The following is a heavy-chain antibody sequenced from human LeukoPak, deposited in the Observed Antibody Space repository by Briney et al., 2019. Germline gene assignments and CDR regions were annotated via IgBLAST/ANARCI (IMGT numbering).Heavy chain of an antibody. D-gene: IGHD2-15*01. CDR1: GGSISSSSYY. CDR3: ARNAAHEYYFDY. J-gene: IGHJ4*02. V-gene: IGHV4-39*07. Sequence: SETLSLTCTVSGGSISSSSYYWGWIRQPPGKGLEWIGEIYHRGSTNYNPSLKSRVTISVDKSKNQFSLKLNSVTAADTAVYHCARNAAHEYYFDYWGQGTLVTVSS. CDR2: IYHRGST.